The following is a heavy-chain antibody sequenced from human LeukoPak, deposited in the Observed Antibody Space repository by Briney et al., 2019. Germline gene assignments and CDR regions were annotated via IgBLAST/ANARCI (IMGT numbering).Heavy chain of an antibody. D-gene: IGHD6-13*01. J-gene: IGHJ4*02. V-gene: IGHV1-69*13. CDR3: ARGRGAAAAPGYFDY. Sequence: SVKVSCKASGGTFSSYAISWVRQAPGQGLEWMGWIIPIFGTANYAQKFQGRVTITADESTSTAYMELSSLRSEDTAVYYCARGRGAAAAPGYFDYWGQGTLVTVSS. CDR2: IIPIFGTA. CDR1: GGTFSSYA.